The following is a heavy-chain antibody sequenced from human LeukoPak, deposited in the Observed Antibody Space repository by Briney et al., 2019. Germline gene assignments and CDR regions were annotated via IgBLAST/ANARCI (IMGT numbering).Heavy chain of an antibody. CDR1: GGSISSSSSY. J-gene: IGHJ4*02. Sequence: SETLSLTCTVSGGSISSSSSYWGWIRQPPGKGLEWIATIYYTGSTNYNPSLKSRVTISVDTSKNQFSLKLSSVTAADTAVYYCARDQGQRPFDYWAQGTLVTVSS. CDR2: IYYTGST. CDR3: ARDQGQRPFDY. V-gene: IGHV4-39*07.